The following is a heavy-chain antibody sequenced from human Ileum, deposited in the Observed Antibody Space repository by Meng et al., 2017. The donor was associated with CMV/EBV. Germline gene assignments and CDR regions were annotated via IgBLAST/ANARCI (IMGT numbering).Heavy chain of an antibody. V-gene: IGHV3-30*02. CDR2: IRYDGDNK. CDR1: GFTFSDYG. J-gene: IGHJ4*02. D-gene: IGHD3-10*01. Sequence: QLQLVELGGGGVRPAGSLRISCAASGFTFSDYGMHWIREAPGKGMAWVAFIRYDGDNKYYADSVKGRFTISRDNFNNMLYLQMNSLRTEDTAVYYCTKDQVLLWGQGTLVTVSS. CDR3: TKDQVLL.